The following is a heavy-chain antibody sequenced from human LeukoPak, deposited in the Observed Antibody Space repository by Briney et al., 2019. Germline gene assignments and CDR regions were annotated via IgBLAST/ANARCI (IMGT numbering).Heavy chain of an antibody. CDR3: AKGVTTVRIYYHGMDV. Sequence: LPGGSLRLSCAASGFTFSSCAMSWVRQAPGKGLEWVSLISGSGDCRYYADSVKGRFTISRDNAKNTLWLQMNSLRAEDTAVYYCAKGVTTVRIYYHGMDVWGQGTTVTVSS. CDR1: GFTFSSCA. D-gene: IGHD4-17*01. J-gene: IGHJ6*02. CDR2: ISGSGDCR. V-gene: IGHV3-23*01.